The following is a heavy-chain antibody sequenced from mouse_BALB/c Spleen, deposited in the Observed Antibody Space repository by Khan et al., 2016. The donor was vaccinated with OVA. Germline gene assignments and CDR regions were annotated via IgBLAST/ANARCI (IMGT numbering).Heavy chain of an antibody. Sequence: QVQLQQSGAELARPGASVKMSCKASGYTFSTYTIHWVKQRPGQGLEWIGYIIPSSDYSNYNQKFKDKATLTADKSSSTAYMQQSSLTSEDSTVYYCAREGAYYRADGWFAYWGQGTLVTVSA. D-gene: IGHD2-14*01. CDR3: AREGAYYRADGWFAY. CDR1: GYTFSTYT. J-gene: IGHJ3*01. CDR2: IIPSSDYS. V-gene: IGHV1-4*01.